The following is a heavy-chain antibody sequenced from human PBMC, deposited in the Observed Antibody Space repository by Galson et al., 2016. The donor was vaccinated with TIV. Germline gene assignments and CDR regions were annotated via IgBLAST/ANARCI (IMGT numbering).Heavy chain of an antibody. J-gene: IGHJ6*02. V-gene: IGHV1-69*13. CDR2: IIPLFGTA. CDR1: GDTFTSYP. Sequence: SVKVSCKASGDTFTSYPFNWVRQAPGQGLEWMGGIIPLFGTANYAQKFQGRVTVTADESTSTVYLDLSSPRSEDTAVYYCAKDRNTALDTYHYYYGMDVWGQGTTVTVSS. D-gene: IGHD5-18*01. CDR3: AKDRNTALDTYHYYYGMDV.